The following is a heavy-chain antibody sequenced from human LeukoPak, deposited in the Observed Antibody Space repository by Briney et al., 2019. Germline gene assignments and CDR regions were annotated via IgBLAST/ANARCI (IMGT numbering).Heavy chain of an antibody. D-gene: IGHD1-1*01. V-gene: IGHV4-39*01. J-gene: IGHJ5*02. Sequence: SETLSLTCTVSGGSISSSNYYWGWIGQPPGKGLEGIGSIYYSGSTYYNPSLKSRVTISVDTSKNQFSLKLSSVTAADTAVYFCARPVPSRLGWFDPWGQGTLVTVSS. CDR1: GGSISSSNYY. CDR2: IYYSGST. CDR3: ARPVPSRLGWFDP.